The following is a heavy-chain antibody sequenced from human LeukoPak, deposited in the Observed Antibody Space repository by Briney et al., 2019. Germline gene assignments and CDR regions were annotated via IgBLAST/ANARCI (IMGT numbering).Heavy chain of an antibody. CDR2: INSDGSST. V-gene: IGHV3-74*01. CDR3: ATDKEDAAMGTLDY. Sequence: GGSLRLSRAASGFTFSSYWMHCVRQAPGKGLVWASRINSDGSSTNYADSVKGRFTISRDNAKNTLYLQMNSLRAEDTAVYYCATDKEDAAMGTLDYWGPGTLVTVSS. CDR1: GFTFSSYW. J-gene: IGHJ4*02. D-gene: IGHD5-18*01.